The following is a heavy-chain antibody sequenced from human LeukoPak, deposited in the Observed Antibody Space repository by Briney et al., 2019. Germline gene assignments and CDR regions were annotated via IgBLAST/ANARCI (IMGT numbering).Heavy chain of an antibody. D-gene: IGHD3-22*01. CDR1: GGTFSSYA. CDR2: IIPIFGTA. CDR3: ARGLPGVSDSSGHHYYYYMDV. Sequence: SVKVSCKASGGTFSSYAISWVRQAPGQGLEWMGGIIPIFGTANYAQKFQGRVTITRNTSISTAYMELSSLRSEDTAVYYCARGLPGVSDSSGHHYYYYMDVWGKGTTVTVSS. J-gene: IGHJ6*03. V-gene: IGHV1-69*05.